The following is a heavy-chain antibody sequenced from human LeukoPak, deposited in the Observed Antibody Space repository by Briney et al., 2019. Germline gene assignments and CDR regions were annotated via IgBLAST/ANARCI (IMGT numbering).Heavy chain of an antibody. CDR3: AKASCESDD. Sequence: GRSLRLSCAASGFTFSSYGMHWVRQAPGKGLEWVAVISYDGSNKYYADSVKGRFTISRDNSKNTLYLQMNSLRAEDTAVYYCAKASCESDDWGQGALVTVSS. J-gene: IGHJ4*02. CDR2: ISYDGSNK. V-gene: IGHV3-30*18. CDR1: GFTFSSYG.